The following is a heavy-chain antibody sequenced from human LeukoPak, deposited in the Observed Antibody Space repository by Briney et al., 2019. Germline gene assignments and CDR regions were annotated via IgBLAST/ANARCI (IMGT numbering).Heavy chain of an antibody. CDR3: ARSSSGWYRVEYFQH. CDR2: IYYSGST. J-gene: IGHJ1*01. D-gene: IGHD6-19*01. CDR1: GGSISSYY. V-gene: IGHV4-59*01. Sequence: SETLSLTCTVSGGSISSYYWSWIRQPPGKGLEWIGYIYYSGSTNYNPSLKSRVTISVDTSKNQFSLKLSSVTAADTAVYYCARSSSGWYRVEYFQHWGQGTLVTVSS.